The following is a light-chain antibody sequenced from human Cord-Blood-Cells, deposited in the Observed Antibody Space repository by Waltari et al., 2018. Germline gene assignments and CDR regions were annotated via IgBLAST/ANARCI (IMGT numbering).Light chain of an antibody. Sequence: QSALTQPASVSGSPGPSITLPCPGTSSYVGGYNYVSCYQQHQGKAPKLIIYDVSNRPSGVSNRFSGSKSGNTASLTISGLQAEDEADYYCSSYTSSSTLVFGGGTKLTVL. J-gene: IGLJ2*01. CDR2: DVS. V-gene: IGLV2-14*01. CDR1: SSYVGGYNY. CDR3: SSYTSSSTLV.